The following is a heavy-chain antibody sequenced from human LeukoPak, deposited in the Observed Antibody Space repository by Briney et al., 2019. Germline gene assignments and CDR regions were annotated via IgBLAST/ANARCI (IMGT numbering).Heavy chain of an antibody. V-gene: IGHV4-59*01. CDR2: IYYSGST. Sequence: GSLRLSCAASGFTFSSYAMSWVRQAPGKGLEWIGYIYYSGSTNYNPSLKSRVTISEDTSKNQFSLKLSSVTAADTAVYYCARGYCSSTSCSNFDYWGQGTLVTVSS. D-gene: IGHD2-2*01. CDR1: GFTFSSYA. J-gene: IGHJ4*02. CDR3: ARGYCSSTSCSNFDY.